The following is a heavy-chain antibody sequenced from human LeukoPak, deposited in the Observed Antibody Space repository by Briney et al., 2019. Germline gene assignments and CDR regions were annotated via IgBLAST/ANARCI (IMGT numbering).Heavy chain of an antibody. CDR1: GYTFTTFD. CDR3: ARDDYGDYVLRA. CDR2: MNPNSDTT. V-gene: IGHV1-8*01. Sequence: ASVKVSCKASGYTFTTFDINWVRQATGQGLEWMGWMNPNSDTTGYAQKFQGRVTITADESTSTAYMELSSLRSEDTAVYYCARDDYGDYVLRAWGQGTLVTVSS. J-gene: IGHJ5*02. D-gene: IGHD4-17*01.